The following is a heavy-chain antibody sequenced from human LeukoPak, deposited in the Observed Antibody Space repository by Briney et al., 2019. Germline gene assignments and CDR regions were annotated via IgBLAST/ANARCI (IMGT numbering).Heavy chain of an antibody. D-gene: IGHD5-24*01. Sequence: ASVKVSCKASGYTCTGYYMHWVRQPPGQGLGWMGWINPNTGGTNYAQKFQGRVTMTRDTSISTAYMELSRLRSDDTAVYYCARAVEMATVFPMSHWGQGTLVTVSS. V-gene: IGHV1-2*02. J-gene: IGHJ4*02. CDR1: GYTCTGYY. CDR3: ARAVEMATVFPMSH. CDR2: INPNTGGT.